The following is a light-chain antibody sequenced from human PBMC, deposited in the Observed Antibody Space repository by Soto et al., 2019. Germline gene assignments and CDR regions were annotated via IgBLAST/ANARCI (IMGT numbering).Light chain of an antibody. CDR2: EVS. V-gene: IGLV2-18*02. CDR1: STDVGSYNR. Sequence: QSALTQPPSVSGSPGQSVTISCTGTSTDVGSYNRVSWYQQPPGTAPKRMIYEVSYRPSGVPDRFSGSKSGNTASLTISGLQAEDEADYYCSSYTSSNSVVFGGGTKFTVL. J-gene: IGLJ2*01. CDR3: SSYTSSNSVV.